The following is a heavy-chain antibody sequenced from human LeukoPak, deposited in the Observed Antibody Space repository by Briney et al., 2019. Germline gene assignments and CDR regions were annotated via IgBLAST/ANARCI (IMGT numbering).Heavy chain of an antibody. D-gene: IGHD2-15*01. CDR2: IIPSLGIA. CDR1: GGTFSNYA. CDR3: ANTLLAATPDY. V-gene: IGHV1-69*04. Sequence: GSSVTVSFKASGGTFSNYAISWVRQARGQGLEWMGRIIPSLGIANYAQKFQGRVTITADKSTSTAYMELSSLRSEDTAVYYCANTLLAATPDYWGQGTLVTVSS. J-gene: IGHJ4*02.